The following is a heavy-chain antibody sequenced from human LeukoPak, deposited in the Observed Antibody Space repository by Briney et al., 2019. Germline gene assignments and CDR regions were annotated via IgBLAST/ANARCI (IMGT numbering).Heavy chain of an antibody. CDR2: INHSGST. Sequence: SETLSLTCAVYGGSFSGYYWSWIRQPPGKGLEWIGEINHSGSTNYNPSLKSRVTISVDTSKNQFSLKLSSVTAADTAVYYCARVDWNYKLEWFDPWGQGTLVTVSS. V-gene: IGHV4-34*01. J-gene: IGHJ5*02. CDR1: GGSFSGYY. D-gene: IGHD1-7*01. CDR3: ARVDWNYKLEWFDP.